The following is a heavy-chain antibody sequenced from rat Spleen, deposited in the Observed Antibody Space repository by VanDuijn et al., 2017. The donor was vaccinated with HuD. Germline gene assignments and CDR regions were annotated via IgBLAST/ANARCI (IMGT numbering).Heavy chain of an antibody. CDR1: GHSISSTYR. CDR2: INSAGTT. CDR3: ARSDGVHYFLPFAD. Sequence: EVQLQESGPGLVKPSQSLSLTCSVSGHSISSTYRWNWIRKFPGNKLEWMGYINSAGTTIYNPSLKSRISITSDTSKNQFFLQVNSVTTDDTATYYCARSDGVHYFLPFADWGQGSLVTVSS. D-gene: IGHD1-12*02. J-gene: IGHJ3*01. V-gene: IGHV3-3*01.